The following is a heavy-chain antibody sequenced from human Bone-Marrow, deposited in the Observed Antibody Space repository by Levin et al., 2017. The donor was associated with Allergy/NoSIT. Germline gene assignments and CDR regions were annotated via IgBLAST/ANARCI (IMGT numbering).Heavy chain of an antibody. J-gene: IGHJ4*02. CDR2: IYSGGST. Sequence: GGSLRLSCAVSGFTVGNNYMSWVRQAPGKGLEWVSLIYSGGSTYYADSVKGRFTISRDSSKNTLYLQMNNLSVEDTAVYYCARDPPGGAAAGSGYWGQGTLATVSS. CDR1: GFTVGNNY. V-gene: IGHV3-66*01. CDR3: ARDPPGGAAAGSGY. D-gene: IGHD6-13*01.